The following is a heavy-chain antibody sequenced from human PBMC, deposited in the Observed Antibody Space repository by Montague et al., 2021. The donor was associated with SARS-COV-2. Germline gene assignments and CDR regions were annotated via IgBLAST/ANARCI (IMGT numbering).Heavy chain of an antibody. CDR3: AKDGDAHAWGTLDI. D-gene: IGHD3-16*01. Sequence: SETLSLTCTVSRDSISSNNYFWAWIRQPPGKGLEWIGSVDYSGLTFYNPSLESRVTISVDTSKKQFSLKVNSVTAADTAVYYCAKDGDAHAWGTLDIWGQGTMVTVSS. CDR1: RDSISSNNYF. J-gene: IGHJ3*02. CDR2: VDYSGLT. V-gene: IGHV4-39*07.